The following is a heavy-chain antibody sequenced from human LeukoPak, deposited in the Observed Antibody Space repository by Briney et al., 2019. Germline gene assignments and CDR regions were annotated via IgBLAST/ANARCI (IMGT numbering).Heavy chain of an antibody. J-gene: IGHJ4*02. Sequence: GGSLRLSCAASGFTFSSHWMSWVRQAPGKGLEWVANIKQDGSEKYYVDSVKGRFTISRDNAKNSLYLQMNSLRAEDTAVFYCASQRSGWYEGSSGSYYFDYWGQGTLVTVSS. CDR2: IKQDGSEK. CDR3: ASQRSGWYEGSSGSYYFDY. V-gene: IGHV3-7*01. D-gene: IGHD6-19*01. CDR1: GFTFSSHW.